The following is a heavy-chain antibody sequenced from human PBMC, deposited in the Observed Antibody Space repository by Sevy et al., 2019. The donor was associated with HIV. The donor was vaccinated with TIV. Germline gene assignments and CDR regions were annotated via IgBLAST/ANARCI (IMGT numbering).Heavy chain of an antibody. D-gene: IGHD3-22*01. CDR1: GYTLTKLS. V-gene: IGHV1-24*01. CDR2: FDPEDGDPEDGKT. CDR3: ATTKDYYDSSGYPFDS. J-gene: IGHJ4*01. Sequence: ASVKVSCKVSGYTLTKLSMHWVRQTPGKGLEWMTTFDPEDGDPEDGKTIYAQKFLGRVTMTEDTSTDTAYMELSSLRSEDTAVYYCATTKDYYDSSGYPFDSWGQEPWSPSPQ.